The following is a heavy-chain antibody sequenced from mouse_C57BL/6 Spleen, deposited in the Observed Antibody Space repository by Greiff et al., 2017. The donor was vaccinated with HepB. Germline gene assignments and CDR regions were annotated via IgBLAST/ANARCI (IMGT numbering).Heavy chain of an antibody. Sequence: QVQLKQSGPGLVAPSQSLSITCTVSGFSLTSYAISWVRQPPGKGLEWLGVIWTGGGTNYNSALKSRLSISKDNSKSQVFLKMNSLQTDDTARYYCASQSITTPYYYAMDYWGQGTSVTVSS. CDR3: ASQSITTPYYYAMDY. CDR1: GFSLTSYA. D-gene: IGHD2-4*01. CDR2: IWTGGGT. J-gene: IGHJ4*01. V-gene: IGHV2-9-1*01.